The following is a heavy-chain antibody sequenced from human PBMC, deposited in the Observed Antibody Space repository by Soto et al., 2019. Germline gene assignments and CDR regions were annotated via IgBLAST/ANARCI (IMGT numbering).Heavy chain of an antibody. Sequence: GGSLRLSCAASGFTFSSYGMTWVRQAPGKGLEWVSFSSATGAGTYYADSVKGRFTISRDNSKNTLYLQMTSLRADDAAVYYCAKDRRAGGNYGFYSDFWGQGALVTSPQ. CDR1: GFTFSSYG. J-gene: IGHJ4*02. CDR3: AKDRRAGGNYGFYSDF. V-gene: IGHV3-23*01. D-gene: IGHD1-7*01. CDR2: SSATGAGT.